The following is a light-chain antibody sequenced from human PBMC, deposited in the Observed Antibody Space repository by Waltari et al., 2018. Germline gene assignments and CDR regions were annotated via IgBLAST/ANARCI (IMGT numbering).Light chain of an antibody. CDR3: QQSRRWPQRT. J-gene: IGKJ2*01. CDR1: EHVGTD. Sequence: IVMTQSPVTVSVSPGEAITLSCPASEHVGTDVAWYRHKPGQPPRLLIYVANGRATGVPARISGSGSGTDFTLSISSLESEDFAFYYCQQSRRWPQRTFGQGTKLEI. V-gene: IGKV3D-15*01. CDR2: VAN.